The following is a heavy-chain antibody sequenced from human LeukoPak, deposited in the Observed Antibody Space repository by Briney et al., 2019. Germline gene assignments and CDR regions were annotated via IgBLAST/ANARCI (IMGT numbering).Heavy chain of an antibody. Sequence: PSETLSLTCAVYGGSFSGYYWSWIRRPPGKGLEWIGEINHSGSTNYNPSLKSRVTISVDTSKNQFSLKLSSVTAADTAVYYCASSYTPPAYYFDYWGQGTLVTVSS. D-gene: IGHD4-11*01. CDR1: GGSFSGYY. V-gene: IGHV4-34*01. J-gene: IGHJ4*02. CDR2: INHSGST. CDR3: ASSYTPPAYYFDY.